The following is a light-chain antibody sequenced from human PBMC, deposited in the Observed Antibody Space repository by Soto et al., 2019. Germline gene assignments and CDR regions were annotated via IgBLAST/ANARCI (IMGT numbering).Light chain of an antibody. CDR1: SNDVGGYNY. J-gene: IGLJ1*01. CDR2: DVT. CDR3: SSYTTTTTSCV. Sequence: SVLTQPASLSGSPGQSITISCTGTSNDVGGYNYVSWYQQYPGKAPKLIIYDVTNRPSGVSTRFSGSKSGNRASLTISGLQAEDEADYYCSSYTTTTTSCVFGTGAKVTVL. V-gene: IGLV2-14*01.